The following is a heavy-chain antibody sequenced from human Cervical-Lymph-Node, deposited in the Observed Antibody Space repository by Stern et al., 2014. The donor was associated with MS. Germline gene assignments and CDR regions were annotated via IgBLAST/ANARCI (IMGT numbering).Heavy chain of an antibody. J-gene: IGHJ4*02. CDR2: IFPGGSDI. V-gene: IGHV5-51*01. CDR3: ARQRYFDY. Sequence: EVQLVESGPEVKRPGESLKISCQASGYTFTSYWIGWVRQMPGKGLEWIAIIFPGGSDIRYSPSFQGQVTISADKSSSTAYLQWNNLKASDTAIYYYARQRYFDYWGQGTLVTVSS. CDR1: GYTFTSYW.